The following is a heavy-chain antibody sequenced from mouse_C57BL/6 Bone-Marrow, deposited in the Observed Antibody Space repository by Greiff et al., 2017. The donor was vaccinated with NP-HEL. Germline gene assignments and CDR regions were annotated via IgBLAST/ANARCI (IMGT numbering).Heavy chain of an antibody. CDR1: GYTFTSYW. V-gene: IGHV1-59*01. CDR3: ASPLLRYAMDY. D-gene: IGHD1-2*01. CDR2: IDPSDSYT. Sequence: QVQLKQPGAELVRPGTSVKLSCKASGYTFTSYWMHWVKQRPGQGLEWIGVIDPSDSYTNYNQKFKGKATLTVDTSASTAYMQLSSLTSEDSAVYYCASPLLRYAMDYWGQGTSVTVSS. J-gene: IGHJ4*01.